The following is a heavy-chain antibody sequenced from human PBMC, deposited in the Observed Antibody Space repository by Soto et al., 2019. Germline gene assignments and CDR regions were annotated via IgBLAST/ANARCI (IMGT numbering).Heavy chain of an antibody. V-gene: IGHV1-3*01. D-gene: IGHD2-2*03. CDR2: INAGNGNT. CDR1: GYTFTSYA. CDR3: ARGSGYCSSTSCYALGGAFDI. Sequence: EASVKVSCKASGYTFTSYAMHWVRQAPGRRLEWMGWINAGNGNTKYSQKFQGRVTITRDTSASTAYMELSSLRSEDTAVYYCARGSGYCSSTSCYALGGAFDIWGQGTMVTVSS. J-gene: IGHJ3*02.